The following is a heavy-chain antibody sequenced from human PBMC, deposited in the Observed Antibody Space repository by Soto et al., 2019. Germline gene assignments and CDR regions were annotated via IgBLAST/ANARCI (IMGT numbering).Heavy chain of an antibody. J-gene: IGHJ4*02. CDR3: ARRGIAMEYSDY. D-gene: IGHD6-19*01. CDR1: GYSFTNYW. Sequence: GEYLKISCQGSGYSFTNYWIAWVRQTPGKGLEWMGVIYPGDSDTRYSPSFQGQVSISADKSISTAYLQWSSLKASDTAMYYCARRGIAMEYSDYWGRGTLVTVSS. CDR2: IYPGDSDT. V-gene: IGHV5-51*01.